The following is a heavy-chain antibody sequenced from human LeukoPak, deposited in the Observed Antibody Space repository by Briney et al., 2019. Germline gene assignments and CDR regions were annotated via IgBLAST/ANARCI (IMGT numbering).Heavy chain of an antibody. CDR2: IYHGGNT. J-gene: IGHJ4*02. CDR1: GGSITSSSYY. V-gene: IGHV4-39*01. D-gene: IGHD4-11*01. Sequence: SETLSLTCTVSGGSITSSSYYWGWIRQPPGKGLEWIGSIYHGGNTSYNPSLKSRVTISVDTSKNQFSLKLSSVTAADTAVYYCARGGYSNYADYWGQGTLVTVSS. CDR3: ARGGYSNYADY.